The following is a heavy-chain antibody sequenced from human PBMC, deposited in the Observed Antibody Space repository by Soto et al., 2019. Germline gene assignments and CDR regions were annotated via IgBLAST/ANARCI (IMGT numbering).Heavy chain of an antibody. CDR1: GDSVSSNSAA. Sequence: SQTLSLTCAISGDSVSSNSAAWHWIRQSPSRGLEWLGRTYYRSKWYNDYAVSVESRITINPDTSKNQFSLHLNSVTPDDTAVYYCARGAYSRTWSWGQGTLVTVSS. J-gene: IGHJ4*02. D-gene: IGHD6-13*01. CDR3: ARGAYSRTWS. CDR2: TYYRSKWYN. V-gene: IGHV6-1*01.